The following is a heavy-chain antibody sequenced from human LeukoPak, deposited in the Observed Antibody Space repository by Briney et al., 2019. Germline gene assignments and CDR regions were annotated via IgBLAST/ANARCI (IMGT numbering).Heavy chain of an antibody. Sequence: PGGSLRLSCAASGFTFSSYGMHWVRQAPGKGLEWVAVIWFDGSNKYYADSVKGRFTISRDNAKNTLYLQMDSLRAEDTAVYYCTRERLERHDAFDMWGQGTVVTVSS. CDR1: GFTFSSYG. CDR3: TRERLERHDAFDM. J-gene: IGHJ3*02. V-gene: IGHV3-33*01. D-gene: IGHD1-1*01. CDR2: IWFDGSNK.